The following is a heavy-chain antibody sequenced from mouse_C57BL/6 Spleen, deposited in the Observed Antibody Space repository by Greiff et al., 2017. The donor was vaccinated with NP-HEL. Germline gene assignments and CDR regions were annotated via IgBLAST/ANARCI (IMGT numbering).Heavy chain of an antibody. D-gene: IGHD4-1*02. J-gene: IGHJ2*01. CDR2: IYPGDGDT. Sequence: VQLQQSGPELVKPGASVKISCKASGYAFSSSWMNWVKQRPGKGLEWIGRIYPGDGDTNYNGKFKGKATLTADKSSSTAYMQLSSLTSEDSAVYFCARSATLFDYWGQGTTLTVSS. CDR1: GYAFSSSW. CDR3: ARSATLFDY. V-gene: IGHV1-82*01.